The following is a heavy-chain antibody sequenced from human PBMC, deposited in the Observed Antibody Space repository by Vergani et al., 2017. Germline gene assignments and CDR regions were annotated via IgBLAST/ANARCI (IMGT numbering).Heavy chain of an antibody. D-gene: IGHD4-23*01. CDR1: GFTFNDYG. V-gene: IGHV3-20*04. CDR2: ISYNGDRT. CDR3: ARGEDYGGKYFDS. Sequence: EVQLVESGGSFVRPGGSLRLSCAVSGFTFNDYGMTWVRPTPGKGLEWVSSISYNGDRTTYRDSVKGRFTVTRDSAKNSLYLQMNNLRADDTALYYCARGEDYGGKYFDSWGQGTLVTVSS. J-gene: IGHJ4*02.